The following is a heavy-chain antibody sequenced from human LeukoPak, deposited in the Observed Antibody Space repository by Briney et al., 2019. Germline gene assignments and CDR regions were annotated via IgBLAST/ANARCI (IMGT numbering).Heavy chain of an antibody. V-gene: IGHV3-21*01. CDR3: ARAGGRSTGASDAFDI. Sequence: GGSLRLSCAASGFTFSSYSMNWVRQAPGKGLEWVSSITSSNNDIYYADSVKGRFTISRDNAKNSLYLQMNSLRAEDTAVYYCARAGGRSTGASDAFDIWGQGTMVTVSS. D-gene: IGHD2-15*01. CDR1: GFTFSSYS. CDR2: ITSSNNDI. J-gene: IGHJ3*02.